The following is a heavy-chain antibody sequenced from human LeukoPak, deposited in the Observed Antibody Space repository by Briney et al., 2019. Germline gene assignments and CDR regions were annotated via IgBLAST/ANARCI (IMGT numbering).Heavy chain of an antibody. CDR1: GYTFTNYG. Sequence: GASVTVSFKASGYTFTNYGISWVRQAPGQGLGWMGWISAYNANTNYAQNLQGRVTMTTETSTSTAYMELRSLRSDDTAVYYCARDAGSSWGNYYYYMGVWGEGTTVTVSS. J-gene: IGHJ6*03. CDR3: ARDAGSSWGNYYYYMGV. D-gene: IGHD6-13*01. CDR2: ISAYNANT. V-gene: IGHV1-18*01.